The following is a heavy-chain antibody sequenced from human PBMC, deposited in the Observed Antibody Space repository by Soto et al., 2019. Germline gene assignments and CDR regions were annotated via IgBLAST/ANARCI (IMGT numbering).Heavy chain of an antibody. CDR1: GFTFSSYV. D-gene: IGHD3-22*01. J-gene: IGHJ4*02. CDR2: ISYDGSNK. V-gene: IGHV3-30-3*01. CDR3: AMGSGYLPSY. Sequence: GGSLRLSCAASGFTFSSYVMHWVRQAPGKGLEWVAVISYDGSNKYYADSVKGRFTISRDNSKNTLYLQMNSLRSDDTAVYYCAMGSGYLPSYWGQGTLVTVSS.